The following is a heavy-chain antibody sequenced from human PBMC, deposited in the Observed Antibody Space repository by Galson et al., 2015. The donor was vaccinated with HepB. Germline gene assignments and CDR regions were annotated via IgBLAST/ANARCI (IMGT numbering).Heavy chain of an antibody. J-gene: IGHJ4*02. CDR2: IKSKTDGGTT. CDR3: TTDIAAAGSPTRDY. Sequence: SLRLSCAASGFTFSNAWMSWVRQAPGKGLEWVGRIKSKTDGGTTDYAAPVKGRFTISRDDSKNTLYLQMNSLKTEDTAVYYCTTDIAAAGSPTRDYWGQGTLVTVSS. D-gene: IGHD6-13*01. V-gene: IGHV3-15*01. CDR1: GFTFSNAW.